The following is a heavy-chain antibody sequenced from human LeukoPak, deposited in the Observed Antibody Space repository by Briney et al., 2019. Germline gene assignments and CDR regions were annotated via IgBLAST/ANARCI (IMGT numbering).Heavy chain of an antibody. CDR2: IYYSGST. D-gene: IGHD3-9*01. CDR1: GGSTSSYY. V-gene: IGHV4-59*01. Sequence: PSETLSLTCTVSGGSTSSYYWSWIRQPPGKGLEWIGYIYYSGSTNYNPSLKSRVTISVDTSKNQFSLKLSSVTAADTAVYYCARGGSSWIRYFDWFPDYWGQGTLVTVSS. J-gene: IGHJ4*02. CDR3: ARGGSSWIRYFDWFPDY.